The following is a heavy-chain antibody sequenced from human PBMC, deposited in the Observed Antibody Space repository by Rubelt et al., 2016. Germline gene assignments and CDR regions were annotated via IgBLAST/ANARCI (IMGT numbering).Heavy chain of an antibody. CDR2: IYYSGST. CDR1: GGSISSYY. J-gene: IGHJ4*02. Sequence: QVQLQESGPGLVKPSETLSLTCTVSGGSISSYYWSWIRQPPGKGLEWIGYIYYSGSTNYNPSLKSRVTISVDTSKNQFSLKLSSVTAADTAVYYCAATLYRGGVHYWGQGTLVTVSS. D-gene: IGHD2-8*02. V-gene: IGHV4-59*12. CDR3: AATLYRGGVHY.